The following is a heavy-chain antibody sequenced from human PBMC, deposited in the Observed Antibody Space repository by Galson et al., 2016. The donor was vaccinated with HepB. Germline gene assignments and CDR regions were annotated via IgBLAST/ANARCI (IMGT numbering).Heavy chain of an antibody. D-gene: IGHD1-26*01. V-gene: IGHV5-51*01. J-gene: IGHJ4*02. Sequence: QSGAEVKKPGESLKISCKGSGYSFTTYWIVWVRQMPGKGLEWMGITNPGYPDTRYSPSFHGQVTISIDQSTNTAYLQWSSLKASDNAMYYCARRQLAGAALVGHFDSWGQGTLVTVSS. CDR3: ARRQLAGAALVGHFDS. CDR1: GYSFTTYW. CDR2: TNPGYPDT.